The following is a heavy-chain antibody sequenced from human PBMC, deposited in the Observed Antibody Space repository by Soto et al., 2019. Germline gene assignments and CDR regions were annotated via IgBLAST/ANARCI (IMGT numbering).Heavy chain of an antibody. CDR1: GFTFSSYA. CDR2: ISGSGGST. J-gene: IGHJ6*02. D-gene: IGHD6-13*01. Sequence: TGGSLRLSCAASGFTFSSYAMSWVRQAPGKGLEWVSAISGSGGSTYYADSVKGRFTISRDNSKNTLYLQMNSLRAEDTAVYYCAKDTAAGIYYYYGMDVWGQGTTVTVSS. V-gene: IGHV3-23*01. CDR3: AKDTAAGIYYYYGMDV.